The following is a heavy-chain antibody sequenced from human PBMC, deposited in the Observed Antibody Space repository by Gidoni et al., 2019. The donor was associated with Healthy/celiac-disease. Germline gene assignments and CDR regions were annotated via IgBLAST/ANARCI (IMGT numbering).Heavy chain of an antibody. Sequence: QVQLVESGGDVVQPGRSLILSCPPPGFTSSSYAMHWVRKAPGKGLEWVAVISYDGSNQYYADSVKGRFTSSRDNSTITLHLQMNSPRAEAVAVYYCAIDQASGSYSGYYYFGMDVWGQGTTVTVSS. V-gene: IGHV3-30*04. CDR1: GFTSSSYA. J-gene: IGHJ6*02. D-gene: IGHD1-26*01. CDR3: AIDQASGSYSGYYYFGMDV. CDR2: ISYDGSNQ.